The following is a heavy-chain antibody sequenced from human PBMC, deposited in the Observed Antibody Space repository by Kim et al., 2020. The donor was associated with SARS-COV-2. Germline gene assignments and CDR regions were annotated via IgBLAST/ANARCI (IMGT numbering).Heavy chain of an antibody. Sequence: QKFQGRVTLTADESTSTAYMELSSLRSEDTAVYYCARDGVYDSSGYYYNYWGQGTLVTVSS. J-gene: IGHJ4*02. D-gene: IGHD3-22*01. CDR3: ARDGVYDSSGYYYNY. V-gene: IGHV1-69*01.